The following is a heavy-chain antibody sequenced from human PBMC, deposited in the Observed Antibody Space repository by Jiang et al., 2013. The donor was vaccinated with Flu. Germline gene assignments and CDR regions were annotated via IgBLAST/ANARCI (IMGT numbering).Heavy chain of an antibody. CDR3: ARDRVSDDYNYGLDV. CDR2: INPNSGGT. Sequence: SGAEVKKPGASVKVSCKASGYTFIAYYMHWVRQAPGQGLEWMGWINPNSGGTHFAQKFQDRVTMTRDTSTSTAYMELKSLTSADTAVYYCARDRVSDDYNYGLDVWGQGTTVTVSS. V-gene: IGHV1-2*02. CDR1: GYTFIAYY. J-gene: IGHJ6*02. D-gene: IGHD5-24*01.